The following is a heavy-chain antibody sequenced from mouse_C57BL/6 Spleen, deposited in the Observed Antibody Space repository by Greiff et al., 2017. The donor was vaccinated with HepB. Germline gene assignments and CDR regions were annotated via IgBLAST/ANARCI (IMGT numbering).Heavy chain of an antibody. V-gene: IGHV5-4*01. CDR3: AREGITSVVAPINLDY. Sequence: EVQRVESGGGLVKPGGSLKLSCAASGFTFSSYAMSWVRQTPEKRLEWVATISDGGSYTYYPDNVKGRFTISRDNAKNNLYLQMSHMKSEDTDMYYLAREGITSVVAPINLDYWGQGTPLTVSS. CDR2: ISDGGSYT. D-gene: IGHD1-1*01. CDR1: GFTFSSYA. J-gene: IGHJ2*01.